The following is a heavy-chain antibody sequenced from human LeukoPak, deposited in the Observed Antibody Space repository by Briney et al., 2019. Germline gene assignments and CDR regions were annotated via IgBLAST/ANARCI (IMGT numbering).Heavy chain of an antibody. D-gene: IGHD1-26*01. Sequence: GGSLRLSCAASGFTFSSYAMSWVRQAPGKGLEWVSAISGSGGSTYYADSVKGRFTISRDNSKNTLYLQMNSLRAEDTAVYYCARDRGSYSVFAYFDYWGQGTLVTVSS. CDR1: GFTFSSYA. CDR3: ARDRGSYSVFAYFDY. J-gene: IGHJ4*02. CDR2: ISGSGGST. V-gene: IGHV3-23*01.